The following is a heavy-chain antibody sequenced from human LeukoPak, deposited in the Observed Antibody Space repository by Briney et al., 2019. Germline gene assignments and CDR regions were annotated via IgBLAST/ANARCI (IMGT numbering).Heavy chain of an antibody. V-gene: IGHV3-66*01. CDR2: IYSGGST. CDR3: ARAAYSSGWYESYFDY. J-gene: IGHJ4*02. CDR1: GFTVSSNY. Sequence: PGGSLRLSCAASGFTVSSNYMSWVRQPPGKGLEWVSVIYSGGSTYYADSVKGRFTISRDNSKNTQYLQMNSLRAEDTAVYYCARAAYSSGWYESYFDYWGQGTLVTVSS. D-gene: IGHD6-19*01.